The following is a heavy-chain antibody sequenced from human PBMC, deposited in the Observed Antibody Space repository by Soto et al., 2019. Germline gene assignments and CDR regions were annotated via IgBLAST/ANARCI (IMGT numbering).Heavy chain of an antibody. J-gene: IGHJ3*01. Sequence: TGGSLRLSCAASGFTFRDFSGSAMHWVRQASGQGLEWVGRIRSKANNYATAYATSVKGRFTISRDDSKKTSYLQLNSLKTEDTAVYYCTRLLSDGFDFWGPGTMVTVSS. CDR3: TRLLSDGFDF. CDR1: GFTFRDFSGSA. CDR2: IRSKANNYAT. V-gene: IGHV3-73*01.